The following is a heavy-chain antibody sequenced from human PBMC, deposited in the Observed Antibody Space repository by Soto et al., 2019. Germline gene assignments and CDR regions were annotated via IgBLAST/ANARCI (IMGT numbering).Heavy chain of an antibody. D-gene: IGHD4-17*01. CDR2: IIPIFGTA. CDR3: ASDYGERNYYFYDMDV. CDR1: GGTFSKNA. Sequence: QVQLVQSGAEVKKPGSSVKVSCKTSGGTFSKNAISWVRQAPGQGLEWMGGIIPIFGTAKYAQKFQDRVTITADESTSTAYMELSSLTSEDTAVYYYASDYGERNYYFYDMDVWGQGTTVTVSS. V-gene: IGHV1-69*01. J-gene: IGHJ6*02.